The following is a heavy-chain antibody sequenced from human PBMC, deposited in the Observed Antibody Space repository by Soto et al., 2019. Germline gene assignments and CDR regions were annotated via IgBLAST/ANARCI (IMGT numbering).Heavy chain of an antibody. J-gene: IGHJ4*02. V-gene: IGHV4-59*01. CDR2: IYYSGST. CDR1: GGSISSYY. CDR3: ARADYCGSGSYGARYFDY. D-gene: IGHD3-10*01. Sequence: SETLSLTCTVSGGSISSYYWSWIRQPPGKGLEWIGYIYYSGSTNYNPSLKSRVTISVDTSKNQFSLKLSSVTAADTALYYCARADYCGSGSYGARYFDYWGQGTLVTVSS.